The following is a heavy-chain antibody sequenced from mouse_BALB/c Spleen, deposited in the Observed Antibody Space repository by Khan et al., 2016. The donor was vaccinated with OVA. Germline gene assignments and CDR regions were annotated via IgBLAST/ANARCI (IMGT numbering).Heavy chain of an antibody. CDR3: ARHGYVAWFAY. V-gene: IGHV1S135*01. J-gene: IGHJ3*01. CDR1: GYSFTSYY. D-gene: IGHD2-2*01. CDR2: IDPFNGGT. Sequence: EVQLQQSGPELMKPGASVKISCKASGYSFTSYYIHWVKQSHGKSIEWIGYIDPFNGGTSYNPKFKGKATLTVDKSYSTAYMHLSSLTSFDSAFYYRARHGYVAWFAYWCQAPLVTVSA.